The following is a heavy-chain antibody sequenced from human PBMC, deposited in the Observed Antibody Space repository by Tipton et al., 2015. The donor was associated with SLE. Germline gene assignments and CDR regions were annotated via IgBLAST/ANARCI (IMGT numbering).Heavy chain of an antibody. V-gene: IGHV4-59*12. CDR1: GGSISSYY. CDR2: IYYSGST. Sequence: LRLSCTVSGGSISSYYWSWIRQPPGKGLEWIGYIYYSGSTNYNPSLKSRVTISVDTSKNQFSLKLSSVTAADTAVYYCARSGDTAMISWGQGTLVTVSS. J-gene: IGHJ5*02. CDR3: ARSGDTAMIS. D-gene: IGHD5-18*01.